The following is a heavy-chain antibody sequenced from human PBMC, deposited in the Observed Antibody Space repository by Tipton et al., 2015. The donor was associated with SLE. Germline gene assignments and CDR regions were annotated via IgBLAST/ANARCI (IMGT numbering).Heavy chain of an antibody. Sequence: SLRLSCAASGFTFSTYAMHWVRQAPGKGLEWVAVISYDGSNKYSADSVKGRFTISRDNSKNTLYLQMNSLRAEDTAVYYCARDSGSGGYSLPIYFDYWGQGTLVTVSS. CDR2: ISYDGSNK. V-gene: IGHV3-30*04. CDR3: ARDSGSGGYSLPIYFDY. J-gene: IGHJ4*02. CDR1: GFTFSTYA. D-gene: IGHD1-26*01.